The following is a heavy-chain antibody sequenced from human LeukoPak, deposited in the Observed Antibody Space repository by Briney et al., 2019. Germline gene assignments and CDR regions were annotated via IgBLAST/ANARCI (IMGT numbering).Heavy chain of an antibody. Sequence: SETLSLTCTVSGGSISSYYWSWIRQPAGKGLGWIGRIYTSGSTNYNPSLKSRVTMSVDTSKNQFSLKLSSVTAADTAVYYCARAIEVGAMTPFDYWGQGTLVTVSS. J-gene: IGHJ4*02. CDR1: GGSISSYY. D-gene: IGHD1-26*01. V-gene: IGHV4-4*07. CDR2: IYTSGST. CDR3: ARAIEVGAMTPFDY.